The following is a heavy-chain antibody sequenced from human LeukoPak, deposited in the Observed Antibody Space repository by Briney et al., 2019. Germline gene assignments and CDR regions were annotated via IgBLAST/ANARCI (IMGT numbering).Heavy chain of an antibody. Sequence: PSETLSLTCTVSGGSISSSSYYWGWIRQPPGKGLEWIGSIYYSGSTYYNPSLKSRVTISVDTSKNQFSLKLSSVTAADTAVYYCARHPDHDYSNDGAFDIWGQGTMVTVSS. CDR1: GGSISSSSYY. D-gene: IGHD4-11*01. CDR2: IYYSGST. CDR3: ARHPDHDYSNDGAFDI. V-gene: IGHV4-39*01. J-gene: IGHJ3*02.